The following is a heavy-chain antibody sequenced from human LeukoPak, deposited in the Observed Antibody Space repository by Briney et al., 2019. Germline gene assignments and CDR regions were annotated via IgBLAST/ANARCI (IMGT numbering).Heavy chain of an antibody. V-gene: IGHV3-21*01. D-gene: IGHD6-19*01. CDR2: ISSSGNYI. CDR3: ASTNSSGWLFDY. CDR1: GYTFSSYS. J-gene: IGHJ4*02. Sequence: PGGSLRLSCAASGYTFSSYSLNWVRQAPGRGLEWVSAISSSGNYIYYADSVKGRFTISRDNAKNSLYLQMNSLRAEDTAVYYCASTNSSGWLFDYWGQGTLVTVSS.